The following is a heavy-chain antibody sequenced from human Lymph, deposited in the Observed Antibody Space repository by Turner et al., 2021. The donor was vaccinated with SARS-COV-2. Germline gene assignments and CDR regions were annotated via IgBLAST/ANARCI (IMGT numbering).Heavy chain of an antibody. CDR1: GFTFSYYW. J-gene: IGHJ4*02. V-gene: IGHV3-7*01. Sequence: EVGQVEPVGCVVQPGGSLRLSCAVSGFTFSYYWRSRVRPAPGEGMEWVANIKQDVSEKDYVDSVKGRFNISRDNAKNSLFLQMNGLRAEDTAVYYCARMGSSSWYFDYWGQGTLVTVSS. CDR2: IKQDVSEK. D-gene: IGHD1-26*01. CDR3: ARMGSSSWYFDY.